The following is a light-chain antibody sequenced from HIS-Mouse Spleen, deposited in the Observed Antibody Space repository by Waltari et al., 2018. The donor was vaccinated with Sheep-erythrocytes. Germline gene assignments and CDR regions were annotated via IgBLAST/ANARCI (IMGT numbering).Light chain of an antibody. CDR2: DAS. CDR1: QGISSA. CDR3: QRVNSYPLT. J-gene: IGKJ4*01. Sequence: AIQLTQSPSSLSASVGGGVIITCRASQGISSALAGSQQKPGKAAKLLIYDASSLESGVPSRFSGSGAGTDFTLAISRLQPEDFATYYCQRVNSYPLTFGGGTKVEI. V-gene: IGKV1-13*02.